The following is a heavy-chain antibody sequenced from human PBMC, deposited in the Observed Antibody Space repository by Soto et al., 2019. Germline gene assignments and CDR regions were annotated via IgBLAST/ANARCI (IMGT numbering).Heavy chain of an antibody. CDR2: IKKDGSEK. CDR3: ARDAFDYIVVLPTAFR. V-gene: IGHV3-7*03. J-gene: IGHJ4*02. D-gene: IGHD2-2*01. Sequence: EVQLVESGGGLVQPGGSLRLSCVASGFTFSTFWMSWVRQAPGKGLEWVANIKKDGSEKYYVDSVKGRFTVSRDNAKNSVSLHMNSLRVEDTAVYYCARDAFDYIVVLPTAFRWGQGTLVTVSS. CDR1: GFTFSTFW.